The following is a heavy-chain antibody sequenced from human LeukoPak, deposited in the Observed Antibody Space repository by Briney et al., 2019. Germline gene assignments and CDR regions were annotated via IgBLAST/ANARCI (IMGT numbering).Heavy chain of an antibody. CDR2: ISYDGSNK. D-gene: IGHD2-15*01. CDR3: ARGASRSFDY. CDR1: GFTFSSYA. J-gene: IGHJ4*02. Sequence: GRSLRLSCAASGFTFSSYAMHWVRQAPGKGLEWVAVISYDGSNKYYADSVKGRFTISRDNSKNTLYLQMNSLRAEDTAVYYCARGASRSFDYWGQGTLVTVSS. V-gene: IGHV3-30*04.